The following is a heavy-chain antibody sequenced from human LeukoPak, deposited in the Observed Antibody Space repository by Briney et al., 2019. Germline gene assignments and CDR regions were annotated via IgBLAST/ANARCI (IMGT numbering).Heavy chain of an antibody. CDR1: GFTFDDYA. J-gene: IGHJ6*02. CDR3: AKGYGDYYYYGMDV. V-gene: IGHV3-9*01. CDR2: ISWNSGNI. Sequence: PGRSLILSCAASGFTFDDYAMHWVRQAPGKGLEWVSGISWNSGNIGYADSVKGRFTISRDNAKNSLYLQMNSLRAEDTALYYCAKGYGDYYYYGMDVWGQGTTVTVSS. D-gene: IGHD4-17*01.